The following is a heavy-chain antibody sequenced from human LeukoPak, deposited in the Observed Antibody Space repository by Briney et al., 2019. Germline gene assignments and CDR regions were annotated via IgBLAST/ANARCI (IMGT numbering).Heavy chain of an antibody. D-gene: IGHD2-15*01. CDR2: IYPGDSDT. Sequence: GESLQISCQGSGYSFTSYWIGWVRQMPGKGLEWMGIIYPGDSDTRYSPSFQGQVTISADKSISTAYLQWSSLKASDTAMYYCAKGYCSGGSCADFDYWGQGTLVTVSS. V-gene: IGHV5-51*01. CDR1: GYSFTSYW. CDR3: AKGYCSGGSCADFDY. J-gene: IGHJ4*02.